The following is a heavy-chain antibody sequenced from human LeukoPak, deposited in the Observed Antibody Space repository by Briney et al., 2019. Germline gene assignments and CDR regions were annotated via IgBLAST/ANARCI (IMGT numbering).Heavy chain of an antibody. J-gene: IGHJ4*02. D-gene: IGHD3-22*01. CDR2: IYYSGSA. CDR3: ARVGDSSGYSVLDS. V-gene: IGHV4-59*01. Sequence: SETLSLTCTVSGGSTSGCYWSWIRRPPGKGLEWIGHIYYSGSADYNASLKSRATMFVDTSKNEFSLTLRSVTAADTAVYYCARVGDSSGYSVLDSWGQGTLVTVSS. CDR1: GGSTSGCY.